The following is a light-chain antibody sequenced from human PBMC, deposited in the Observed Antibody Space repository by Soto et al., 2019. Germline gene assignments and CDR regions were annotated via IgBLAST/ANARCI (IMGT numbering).Light chain of an antibody. Sequence: DIQLTQSPSFLSASVGDRVTITCRASQGISSYLAWYQQKPGKAPKLLIYAASTLQSGVPSRFSGSGSGTEFPLTISSLQPEDFATYYCQQLNSYHLFTFGPGNKVDIK. V-gene: IGKV1-9*01. J-gene: IGKJ3*01. CDR3: QQLNSYHLFT. CDR2: AAS. CDR1: QGISSY.